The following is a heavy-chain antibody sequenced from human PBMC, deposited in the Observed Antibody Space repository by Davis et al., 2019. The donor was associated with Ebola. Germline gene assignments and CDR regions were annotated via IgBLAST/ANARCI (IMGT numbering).Heavy chain of an antibody. CDR3: AALGKAPAVAGTSYYYYMDV. J-gene: IGHJ6*03. D-gene: IGHD6-19*01. Sequence: ASVKVSCKASGYTFTSYGISWVRQAPGQGLEWMGWISAYNGNTNYAQKLQGRVTMTTDTSTSTAYMELRSLRSDDTAVYYCAALGKAPAVAGTSYYYYMDVWGKGTTVTVSS. CDR2: ISAYNGNT. V-gene: IGHV1-18*01. CDR1: GYTFTSYG.